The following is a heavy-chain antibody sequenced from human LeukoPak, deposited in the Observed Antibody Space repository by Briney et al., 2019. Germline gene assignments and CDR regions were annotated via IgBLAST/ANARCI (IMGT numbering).Heavy chain of an antibody. J-gene: IGHJ4*02. D-gene: IGHD3-22*01. CDR3: ARDSKFYYDTSRWRPPVDY. Sequence: GASVKVSCKVSGYTLTELSMHWVRQAPGKGLEWMGGFDPEDGETIYAQKFQGRVTMTEDTSTDTAYMELRSLRSDDTAVYYCARDSKFYYDTSRWRPPVDYWGQGTLVTVSS. CDR1: GYTLTELS. V-gene: IGHV1-24*01. CDR2: FDPEDGET.